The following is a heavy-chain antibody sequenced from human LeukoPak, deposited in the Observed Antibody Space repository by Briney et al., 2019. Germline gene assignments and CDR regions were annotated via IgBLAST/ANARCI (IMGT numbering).Heavy chain of an antibody. V-gene: IGHV3-7*01. CDR1: EFTFNWYW. Sequence: PGGSLRLSCTASEFTFNWYWMTWVRQAPGKGLEWVANIKQDGSEKYYVDSVMGRFTISRDNAKNSLYLQMNSLRAKDTAVYYCARDLYRIVVVPHYFDYWGQGTLVTVSS. J-gene: IGHJ4*02. D-gene: IGHD3-22*01. CDR3: ARDLYRIVVVPHYFDY. CDR2: IKQDGSEK.